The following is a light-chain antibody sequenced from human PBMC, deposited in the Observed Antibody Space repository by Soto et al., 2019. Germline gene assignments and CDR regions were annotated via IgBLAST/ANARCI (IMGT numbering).Light chain of an antibody. CDR1: SSNVGRNS. V-gene: IGLV1-44*01. Sequence: QSVLTQPPSASGTPGQRLTISCSGSSSNVGRNSVNWYQQLPGTAPKLLIYSNNQRPSGAPDRFSGSKSGTSASLAISGLQSEDEADYYCAAWDDSLNVYVFGTGTKLTVL. CDR2: SNN. J-gene: IGLJ1*01. CDR3: AAWDDSLNVYV.